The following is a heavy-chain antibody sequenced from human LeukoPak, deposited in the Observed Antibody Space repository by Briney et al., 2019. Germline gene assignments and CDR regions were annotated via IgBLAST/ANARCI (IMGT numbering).Heavy chain of an antibody. D-gene: IGHD3-10*01. V-gene: IGHV4-38-2*02. CDR1: GYSISSTYY. Sequence: SETLCLTCTVSGYSISSTYYWGWIRQPPGKGLEWIGSIYHSGSTYYNPSLKSRVTISVDTSKNQFSLKVTSVTAADTAVYYCATDRGVRGIMDYWGQGILVTVSS. J-gene: IGHJ4*02. CDR2: IYHSGST. CDR3: ATDRGVRGIMDY.